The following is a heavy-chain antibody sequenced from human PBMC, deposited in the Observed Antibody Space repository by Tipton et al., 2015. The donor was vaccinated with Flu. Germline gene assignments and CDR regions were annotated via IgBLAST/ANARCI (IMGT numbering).Heavy chain of an antibody. Sequence: SLRLSCAASGFLFSSYWMAWVRQAPGKGLEWVANIKYDGSEKNYVDSVRGRFTISRDNAKNSLYLQMNSLRAEDTAVFYCAKSGGFDSWNQGALVIVSS. CDR3: AKSGGFDS. V-gene: IGHV3-7*01. CDR1: GFLFSSYW. CDR2: IKYDGSEK. D-gene: IGHD1-26*01. J-gene: IGHJ4*02.